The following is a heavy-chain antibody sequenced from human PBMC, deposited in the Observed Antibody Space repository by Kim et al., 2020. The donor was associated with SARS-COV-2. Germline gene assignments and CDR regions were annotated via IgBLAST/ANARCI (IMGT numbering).Heavy chain of an antibody. J-gene: IGHJ4*02. V-gene: IGHV3-21*01. Sequence: GGSLRLSCAASGFTFSSYSMNWVRQAPGKGLEWVSSISSSSSYIYYADSVKGRFTISRDNAKNSLYLQMNSLRAEDTAVYYCARDGGRRYGDHPQPGYWGQGTLVTVSS. CDR2: ISSSSSYI. CDR1: GFTFSSYS. D-gene: IGHD4-17*01. CDR3: ARDGGRRYGDHPQPGY.